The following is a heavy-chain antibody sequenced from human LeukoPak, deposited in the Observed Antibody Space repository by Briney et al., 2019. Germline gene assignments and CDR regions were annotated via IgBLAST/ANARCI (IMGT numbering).Heavy chain of an antibody. CDR3: ARDLETSLAY. D-gene: IGHD5-24*01. V-gene: IGHV3-21*01. CDR1: GFTFSSYS. Sequence: GGSLRLSCAASGFTFSSYSMNWVRQAPGKGLEWVSSISSSSSYIYYADSVRGRFTISRDDSKNTLYLQMNSLRVEDTAVYYCARDLETSLAYWGQGMLVAVSS. J-gene: IGHJ4*02. CDR2: ISSSSSYI.